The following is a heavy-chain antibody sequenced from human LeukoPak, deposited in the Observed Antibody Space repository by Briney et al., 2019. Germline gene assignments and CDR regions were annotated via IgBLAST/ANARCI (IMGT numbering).Heavy chain of an antibody. J-gene: IGHJ4*02. Sequence: SETLSLTCTVSGGSISSYYWSWLRQSPGKELERIGYISFDERTNYNPPLKSRVLISVDTSKNQFYLSLSSVTAADTAVYYCARDLGPDYGDYYFDSWGQGTLVTVSS. CDR3: ARDLGPDYGDYYFDS. CDR2: ISFDERT. D-gene: IGHD4-17*01. V-gene: IGHV4-59*01. CDR1: GGSISSYY.